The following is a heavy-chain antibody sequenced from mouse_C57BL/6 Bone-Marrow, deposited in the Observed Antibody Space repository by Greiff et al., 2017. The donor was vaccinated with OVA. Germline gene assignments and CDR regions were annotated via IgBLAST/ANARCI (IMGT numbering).Heavy chain of an antibody. J-gene: IGHJ1*03. CDR1: GYTFTSYW. D-gene: IGHD2-1*01. CDR3: ARSGVYYGNSYWYFDV. Sequence: QVQLQQPGAELVKPGASVKLSCKASGYTFTSYWMHRVKQRPGQGLEWIGMIHPNSGSTNYNEKFKSKATLTVDKSSSTAYMQLSSLTSEDSAVYYCARSGVYYGNSYWYFDVWGTGTTVTVSS. CDR2: IHPNSGST. V-gene: IGHV1-64*01.